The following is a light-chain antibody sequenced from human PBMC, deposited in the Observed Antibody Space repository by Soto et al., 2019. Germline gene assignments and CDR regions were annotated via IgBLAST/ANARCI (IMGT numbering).Light chain of an antibody. CDR3: SSYTSSSTLEV. V-gene: IGLV2-14*01. CDR1: SIDVGGYNY. Sequence: QSVLTQPASVSGSPGQSITISCTGTSIDVGGYNYVSWYQQHPGKAPKLMIYDVSNRPSGISNRFSGSKSGNTASLTISGLQAEDEADYYCSSYTSSSTLEVFGTGTKVTVL. CDR2: DVS. J-gene: IGLJ1*01.